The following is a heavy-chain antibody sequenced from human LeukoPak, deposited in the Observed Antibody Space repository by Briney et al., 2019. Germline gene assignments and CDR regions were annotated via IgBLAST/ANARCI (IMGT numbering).Heavy chain of an antibody. CDR3: ARSPSNSGDAFEN. V-gene: IGHV1-2*02. D-gene: IGHD1-26*01. CDR1: GYTFTGNF. J-gene: IGHJ3*02. CDR2: INPNSGAT. Sequence: GASVKVSCKASGYTFTGNFLHWVRQAPGQGLEWMGWINPNSGATNYAQKFQGRVTMTRDTSISRAYMELSRLRSDDTAVYYCARSPSNSGDAFENWGQGTMVTVSS.